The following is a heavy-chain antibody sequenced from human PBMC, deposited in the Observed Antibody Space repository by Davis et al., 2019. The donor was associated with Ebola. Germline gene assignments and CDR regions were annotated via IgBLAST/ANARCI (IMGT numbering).Heavy chain of an antibody. CDR2: ITDDGNT. CDR1: GFTFSSYA. J-gene: IGHJ6*02. Sequence: GESLKISCAASGFTFSSYAMSWVRQTPGRGLEWISIITDDGNTLYADSVKGRFTISRDNSKNTLYLQMNNLRADDSAVYYCVRDQNVWGQGTTVTVS. V-gene: IGHV3-23*01. CDR3: VRDQNV.